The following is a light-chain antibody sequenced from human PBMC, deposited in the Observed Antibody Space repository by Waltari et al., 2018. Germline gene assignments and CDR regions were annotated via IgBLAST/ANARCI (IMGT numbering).Light chain of an antibody. CDR1: QSIDSTY. CDR3: QYYDSSPLWT. J-gene: IGKJ1*01. Sequence: EIVLTQSPGTLSLSPGERATLSCRASQSIDSTYLAWYQQKPGQPPRLLIYGASNRATGISDRLSGSLSGTDFTLTISRLDPEDFAVYYCQYYDSSPLWTFGQGTKVEIK. CDR2: GAS. V-gene: IGKV3-20*01.